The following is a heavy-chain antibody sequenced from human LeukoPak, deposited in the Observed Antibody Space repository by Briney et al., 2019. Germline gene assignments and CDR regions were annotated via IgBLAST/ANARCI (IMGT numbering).Heavy chain of an antibody. CDR3: GRYDSGGFYRNFDY. D-gene: IGHD3-22*01. CDR2: IYYSGST. CDR1: SGSISSSSYY. Sequence: SETLSLTCTVSSGSISSSSYYWGWIRQPPGKGLEWIGNIYYSGSTYYNPSLKSRVTISVDTSQSQFSLRLSSVTAADTAVYYCGRYDSGGFYRNFDYWGQGTLVTVSS. J-gene: IGHJ4*02. V-gene: IGHV4-39*01.